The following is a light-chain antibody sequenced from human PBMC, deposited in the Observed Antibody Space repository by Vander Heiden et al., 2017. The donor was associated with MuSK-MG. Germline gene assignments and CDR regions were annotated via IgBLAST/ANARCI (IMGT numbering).Light chain of an antibody. CDR1: QSIRSY. V-gene: IGKV1-39*01. J-gene: IGKJ4*01. CDR3: QQSDSTLLT. CDR2: AAS. Sequence: DIQMTQSPSSLSASVGDRVTITCRASQSIRSYLNWYQQKPGKAPKLLIYAASSLQSGVPSRFSGSGSGTDFTLTISRLQPEDFATYYCQQSDSTLLTFGGGTKVEIK.